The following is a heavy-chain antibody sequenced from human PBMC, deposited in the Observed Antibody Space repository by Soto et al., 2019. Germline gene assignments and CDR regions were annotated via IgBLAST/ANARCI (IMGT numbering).Heavy chain of an antibody. D-gene: IGHD3-10*01. CDR2: ISSSGSTI. V-gene: IGHV3-48*03. CDR3: AKGDGSGESSGEGPAPH. CDR1: GFTFSSYE. J-gene: IGHJ4*02. Sequence: PGGSLRLSCAASGFTFSSYEMNWVRQAPGKGLEWVSYISSSGSTIYYADSVKGRFTISRDNAKNSLYLQMNSLRAEDTAVYYCAKGDGSGESSGEGPAPHWGQGTLVTVSS.